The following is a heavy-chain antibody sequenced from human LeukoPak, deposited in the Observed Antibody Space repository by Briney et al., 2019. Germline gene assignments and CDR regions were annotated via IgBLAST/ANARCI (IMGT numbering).Heavy chain of an antibody. J-gene: IGHJ4*02. CDR2: INPDSGGT. Sequence: ASVKVSCKASAYTFTGYYMHWVRQAPGQGLEWMGWINPDSGGTNYAQKFQGRVTMTRDTSISTAYMEVSRLRSDDTAVYYCAREGSGWYGNFDYWGQGTMVTVSS. V-gene: IGHV1-2*02. CDR3: AREGSGWYGNFDY. D-gene: IGHD6-19*01. CDR1: AYTFTGYY.